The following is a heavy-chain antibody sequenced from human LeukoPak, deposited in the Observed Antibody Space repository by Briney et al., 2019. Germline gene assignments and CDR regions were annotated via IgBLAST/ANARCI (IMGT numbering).Heavy chain of an antibody. CDR2: IYPRDGST. CDR3: ARDQEGFDY. J-gene: IGHJ4*02. CDR1: GYTFTSNY. Sequence: ASVKVACKASGYTFTSNYIHWVRQAPGQGLEWMGMIYPRDGSTSYAQKFQGRVTVTRDTSTSTVHMELSGLRSEDTAVYYCARDQEGFDYWGQGTLVTVSS. V-gene: IGHV1-46*01.